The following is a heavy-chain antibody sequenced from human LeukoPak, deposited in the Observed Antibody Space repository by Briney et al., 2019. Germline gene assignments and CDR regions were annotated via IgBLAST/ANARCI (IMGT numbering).Heavy chain of an antibody. J-gene: IGHJ4*01. CDR2: LNNVGGA. V-gene: IGHV3-23*01. CDR1: GFTFSSYA. D-gene: IGHD6-19*01. Sequence: GGTLRLSCAASGFTFSSYAMSWVRQAPGPGLEWVSTLNNVGGAFYAYSVKGRFTISRDNSKNTLYVQMNRLRADDTAVYYCAKRGSSGSYYFDSWGDGTLVTVSS. CDR3: AKRGSSGSYYFDS.